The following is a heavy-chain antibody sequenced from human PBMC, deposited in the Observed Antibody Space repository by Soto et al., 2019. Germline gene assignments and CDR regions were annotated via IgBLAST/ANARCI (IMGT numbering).Heavy chain of an antibody. CDR1: GFTFTRYS. CDR3: ARESEDLTSNFDY. J-gene: IGHJ4*02. V-gene: IGHV3-21*01. CDR2: ISSTTNYI. Sequence: GGSLRLSCAASGFTFTRYSMNWVRQAPGKGLEWVSSISSTTNYIYYADSMKGRFTVSRDNTKNSVYLEMNSLSAEDTAVYYCARESEDLTSNFDYWGQGTLVTVS.